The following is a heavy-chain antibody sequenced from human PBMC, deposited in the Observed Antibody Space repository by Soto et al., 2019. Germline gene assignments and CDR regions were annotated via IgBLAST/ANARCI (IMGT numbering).Heavy chain of an antibody. V-gene: IGHV4-59*01. CDR2: IYYSGST. CDR3: ATYDFWSGWFDP. D-gene: IGHD3-3*01. CDR1: GGSISSYY. Sequence: QVQLQESGPGLVKPSETLSLTCTVSGGSISSYYWSWIRQPPGKGLEWIGYIYYSGSTNYNPSLKSRVTISVDTSKDQVSLKLSSVTAADTAVYYCATYDFWSGWFDPWGQGTLVTVSS. J-gene: IGHJ5*02.